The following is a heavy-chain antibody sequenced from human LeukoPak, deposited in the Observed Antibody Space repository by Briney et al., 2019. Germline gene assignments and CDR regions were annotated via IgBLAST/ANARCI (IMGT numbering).Heavy chain of an antibody. V-gene: IGHV3-7*01. Sequence: PGGSLRLSCAASGFMFSSNWMTWVRQAPGKGLEWVANINQDGSEESYVDSVKGRFSISRDNAKNSLYLQMNSLRAGDTALYYSARGYCGGGTCYRSAFDIWGQGTMVAVSS. CDR2: INQDGSEE. D-gene: IGHD2-15*01. CDR1: GFMFSSNW. J-gene: IGHJ3*02. CDR3: ARGYCGGGTCYRSAFDI.